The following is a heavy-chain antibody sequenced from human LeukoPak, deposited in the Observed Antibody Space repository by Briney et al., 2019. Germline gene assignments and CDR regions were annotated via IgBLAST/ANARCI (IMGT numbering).Heavy chain of an antibody. CDR1: GFTFSSYE. CDR3: ARDGEQLVSGAFDI. D-gene: IGHD6-6*01. Sequence: RPGGSLRPSCPASGFTFSSYEMNWVGQAPGKGLEWVSYISSSGSTIYYADSVKGRFTISRDNAKNSLYLQMNSLRAEDTAVYYCARDGEQLVSGAFDIWGQGTMVTVSS. V-gene: IGHV3-48*03. J-gene: IGHJ3*02. CDR2: ISSSGSTI.